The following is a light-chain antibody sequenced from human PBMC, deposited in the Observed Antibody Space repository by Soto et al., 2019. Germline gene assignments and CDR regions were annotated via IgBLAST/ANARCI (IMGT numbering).Light chain of an antibody. CDR2: EVT. V-gene: IGLV2-14*01. CDR3: CSYTSISTYV. J-gene: IGLJ1*01. CDR1: SSDVGGYNY. Sequence: QSVLTQPASVSGSPGQSITITCTGTSSDVGGYNYVSWYQQHPGKAPKLMIYEVTNRPSGVSYRFSGSKSGNTASLTISGLQAEDEADYYCCSYTSISTYVFGTRTKVTAL.